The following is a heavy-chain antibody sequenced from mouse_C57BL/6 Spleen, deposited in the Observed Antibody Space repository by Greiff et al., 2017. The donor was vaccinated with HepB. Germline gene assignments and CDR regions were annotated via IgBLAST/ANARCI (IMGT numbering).Heavy chain of an antibody. CDR3: TTGGSSYEDDY. J-gene: IGHJ2*01. V-gene: IGHV14-4*01. CDR1: GFNIKDDY. CDR2: IDPENGDT. Sequence: VQLQQSGAELVRPGASVKLSCTASGFNIKDDYMHWVKQRPEQGLEWIGWIDPENGDTEYASKFQGKATITADTSSNTAYLQLSSLTSEDTAVYYCTTGGSSYEDDYWGQGTTLTVSS. D-gene: IGHD1-1*01.